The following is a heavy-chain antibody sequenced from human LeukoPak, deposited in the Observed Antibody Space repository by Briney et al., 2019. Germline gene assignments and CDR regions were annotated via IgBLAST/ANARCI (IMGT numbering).Heavy chain of an antibody. CDR1: GGSFSGYY. J-gene: IGHJ6*02. CDR2: INHSGST. D-gene: IGHD3-9*01. CDR3: ARGLHYNILTGGMDV. Sequence: PSETLSLTCAVYGGSFSGYYWSWIRQPPGKGLEWIGEINHSGSTNYNPSLKSRVTISVDTSKNQFSLNLRSVTAADTAVYYCARGLHYNILTGGMDVWGQGTTVIVSS. V-gene: IGHV4-34*01.